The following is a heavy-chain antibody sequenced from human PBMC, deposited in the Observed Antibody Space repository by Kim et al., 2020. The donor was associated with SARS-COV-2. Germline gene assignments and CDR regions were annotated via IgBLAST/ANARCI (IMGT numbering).Heavy chain of an antibody. CDR3: ARVDSGSYYPER. J-gene: IGHJ4*02. CDR2: IYHSGST. Sequence: SETLSLTCTVSGYSISSGYYWGWIRQPPGKGLEWIGSIYHSGSTYYNPSLKSRVTISVDTSKNQFSLKLSSVTAADTAVYYCARVDSGSYYPERWGQGTLVTVSS. CDR1: GYSISSGYY. D-gene: IGHD1-26*01. V-gene: IGHV4-38-2*02.